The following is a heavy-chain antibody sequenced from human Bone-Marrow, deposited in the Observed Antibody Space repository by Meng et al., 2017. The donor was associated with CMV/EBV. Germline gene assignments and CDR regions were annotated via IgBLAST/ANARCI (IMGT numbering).Heavy chain of an antibody. CDR1: GYTFTSYY. J-gene: IGHJ6*02. V-gene: IGHV1-69*05. Sequence: SVKVSCKASGYTFTSYYMHWVRQAPGQGLEWMGGIIPIFGTANYAQKFQGRVTITTDKSTSTAYMELRSLRSEDTAVYYCASVRGDKHQKYYYYYYGMDVWGQGTTVTVSS. CDR3: ASVRGDKHQKYYYYYYGMDV. CDR2: IIPIFGTA. D-gene: IGHD2-21*02.